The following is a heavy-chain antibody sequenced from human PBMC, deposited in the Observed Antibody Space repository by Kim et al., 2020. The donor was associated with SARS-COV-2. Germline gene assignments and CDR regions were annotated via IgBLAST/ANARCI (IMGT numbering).Heavy chain of an antibody. CDR1: GFTFSRRA. CDR2: VNNNNNP. Sequence: GGSLRLSCAASGFTFSRRAMSWVRQVPGKGLEWIASVNNNNNPYYADSVKGRFTVSRDITKDTLYLQMNSLRADDTALYYCAKDHPSRGWPTFDSWGQGTLVAVSS. J-gene: IGHJ4*02. D-gene: IGHD6-19*01. CDR3: AKDHPSRGWPTFDS. V-gene: IGHV3-23*05.